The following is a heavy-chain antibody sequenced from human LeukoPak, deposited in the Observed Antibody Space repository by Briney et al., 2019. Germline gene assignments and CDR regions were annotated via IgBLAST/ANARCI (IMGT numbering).Heavy chain of an antibody. D-gene: IGHD6-13*01. CDR2: ISEDGSDK. CDR3: ARSVHSTADY. J-gene: IGHJ4*02. V-gene: IGHV3-7*01. CDR1: GFSIRNHW. Sequence: PGGSLRLSCAASGFSIRNHWMSWVRQAPGKGLEWVAHISEDGSDKLYEESLMGRFTISRDNANNLMFLYMNSLRAEDTAVYFCARSVHSTADYWGQGILVTVSS.